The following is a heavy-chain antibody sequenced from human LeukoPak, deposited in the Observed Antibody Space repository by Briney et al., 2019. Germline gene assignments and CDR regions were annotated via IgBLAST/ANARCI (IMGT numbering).Heavy chain of an antibody. D-gene: IGHD3-16*01. V-gene: IGHV4-39*07. J-gene: IGHJ4*02. Sequence: SETLSLTCTVSGGSISSSSYYWGWLRQPPGKGLEWIGRIYYSGSTYYNPSLKSRVTISVDTSKTQFSLKLSSVTAADTAVYYCARGRSYDYVWGSYFDYWGQGTLVTVSS. CDR2: IYYSGST. CDR1: GGSISSSSYY. CDR3: ARGRSYDYVWGSYFDY.